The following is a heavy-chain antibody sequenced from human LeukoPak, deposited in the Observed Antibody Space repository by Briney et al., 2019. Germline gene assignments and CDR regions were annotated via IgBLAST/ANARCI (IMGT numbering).Heavy chain of an antibody. J-gene: IGHJ3*02. D-gene: IGHD5-24*01. CDR3: ARVKGRRDGSRTKRDAFDI. Sequence: NPSETLSLTCAVYGGSFSGYYWSWIRQPPGKGQEWIGEINHSGSTNYNPSLKSRVTISVDTSKDQFSLKLSSVTAADTAVYYCARVKGRRDGSRTKRDAFDIWGQGTMVTVSS. CDR1: GGSFSGYY. CDR2: INHSGST. V-gene: IGHV4-34*01.